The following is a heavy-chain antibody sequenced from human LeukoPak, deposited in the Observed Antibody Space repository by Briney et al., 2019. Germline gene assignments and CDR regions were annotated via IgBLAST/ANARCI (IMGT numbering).Heavy chain of an antibody. V-gene: IGHV1-18*01. CDR2: ISAYNGNT. J-gene: IGHJ4*02. CDR1: GYTFTSYG. CDR3: AREDCSSTSCYTGDFDY. D-gene: IGHD2-2*02. Sequence: ASVKVSCKASGYTFTSYGISWVRHAPGQGLEWMGWISAYNGNTNYAQKLQGRVTMTTDTSTSTAYMELRSLRSDDTAVYYCAREDCSSTSCYTGDFDYWGQGTLVTVSS.